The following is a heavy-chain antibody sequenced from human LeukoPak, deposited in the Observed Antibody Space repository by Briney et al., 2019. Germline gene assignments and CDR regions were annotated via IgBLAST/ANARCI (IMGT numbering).Heavy chain of an antibody. CDR2: ISAYNGNT. CDR1: GYTFTSYG. CDR3: ARDRLIAAAALFDY. J-gene: IGHJ4*02. V-gene: IGHV1-18*01. D-gene: IGHD6-13*01. Sequence: GASVKVSCKASGYTFTSYGISWVRQASRQRLECMGWISAYNGNTNYALKLQGRVTMTTDTSTSTAYMELRSLRSDDTAVYYCARDRLIAAAALFDYWGQGTLVTVSS.